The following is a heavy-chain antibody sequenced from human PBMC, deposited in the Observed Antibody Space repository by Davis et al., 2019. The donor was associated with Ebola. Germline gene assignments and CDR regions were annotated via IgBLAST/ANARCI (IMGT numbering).Heavy chain of an antibody. V-gene: IGHV3-73*01. CDR2: IRSKANSYAT. Sequence: GESLKISCAASGFTFSSYDMHWVRQASGKGLEWVGRIRSKANSYATAYAASVKGRFTISRDDSKNTAYLQMNSLKTEDTAVYYCTSSLSGVDPWGQGTLVTVSS. CDR1: GFTFSSYD. J-gene: IGHJ5*02. D-gene: IGHD3-10*01. CDR3: TSSLSGVDP.